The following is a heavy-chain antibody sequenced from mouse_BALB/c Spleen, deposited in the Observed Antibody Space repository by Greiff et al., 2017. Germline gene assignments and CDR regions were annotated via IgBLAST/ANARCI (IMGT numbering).Heavy chain of an antibody. CDR1: GFNIKDTY. D-gene: IGHD3-3*01. CDR2: IDPANGNT. V-gene: IGHV14-3*02. J-gene: IGHJ3*01. Sequence: EVQRVESGAELVKPGASVKLSCTASGFNIKDTYMHWVKQRPEQGLEWIGRIDPANGNTKYDPKFQGKATITADTSSNTAYLQLSSLTSEDTAVYYCARGTWGFAYWGQGTLVTVSA. CDR3: ARGTWGFAY.